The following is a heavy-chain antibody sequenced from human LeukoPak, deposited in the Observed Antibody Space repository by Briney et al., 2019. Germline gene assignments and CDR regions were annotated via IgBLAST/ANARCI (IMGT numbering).Heavy chain of an antibody. Sequence: PGGSLRLSCAASGFTFSRYWMHWVRQAPGKGPLWVSRINSDGSSTKYADTVEGRFVISRDNARNILYLQMNSLGAEDTAVYYCARDYDPEYYDSSGYSDYWGQGTRVTVSS. J-gene: IGHJ4*01. CDR1: GFTFSRYW. CDR2: INSDGSST. V-gene: IGHV3-74*03. CDR3: ARDYDPEYYDSSGYSDY. D-gene: IGHD3-22*01.